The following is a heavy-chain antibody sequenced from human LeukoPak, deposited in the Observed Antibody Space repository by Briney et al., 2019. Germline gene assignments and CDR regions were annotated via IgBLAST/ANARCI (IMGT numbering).Heavy chain of an antibody. CDR1: GGSISSSSYY. J-gene: IGHJ4*02. Sequence: SETLSLTCTVSGGSISSSSYYWDWIRQPPGKGLEWIGSICYSGSTYYNPSLKSRVTISVDTSKNQFSLKLSSVTAADTAVYYCARGHRNTHLVVVKRGAYYFDYWGQGTLVTVSS. CDR2: ICYSGST. V-gene: IGHV4-39*01. CDR3: ARGHRNTHLVVVKRGAYYFDY. D-gene: IGHD3-22*01.